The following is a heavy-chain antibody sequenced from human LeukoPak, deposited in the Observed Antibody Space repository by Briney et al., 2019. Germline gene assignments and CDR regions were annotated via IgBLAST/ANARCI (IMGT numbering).Heavy chain of an antibody. V-gene: IGHV4-39*07. Sequence: KPSETLSLTCTVSGGSISSSSYYWGWIRQPPGKGLEWIGSIYYSGSTYYNPSLKSRVTISVDTSKNQFSLKLSSVTAADTAVYYCARRSAPIYCSYASCYEIDYWGQGTLVTVSS. J-gene: IGHJ4*02. CDR3: ARRSAPIYCSYASCYEIDY. CDR1: GGSISSSSYY. D-gene: IGHD2-2*01. CDR2: IYYSGST.